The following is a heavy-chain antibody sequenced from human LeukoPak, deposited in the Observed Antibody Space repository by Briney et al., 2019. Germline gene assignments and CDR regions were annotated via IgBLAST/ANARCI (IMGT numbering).Heavy chain of an antibody. CDR2: IIPIFGTA. Sequence: GASVKVSCKASGYTFTGYYMHWVRQAPGQGLEWMGGIIPIFGTANYAQKFQGRVTITADKSTSTAYMELSSLRSEDTAVYYCAKDRDSGSYPSWFDPWGQGTLVTVSS. CDR1: GYTFTGYY. V-gene: IGHV1-69*06. D-gene: IGHD1-26*01. CDR3: AKDRDSGSYPSWFDP. J-gene: IGHJ5*02.